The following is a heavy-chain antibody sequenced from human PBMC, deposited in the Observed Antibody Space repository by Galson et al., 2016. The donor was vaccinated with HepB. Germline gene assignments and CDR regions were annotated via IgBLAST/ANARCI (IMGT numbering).Heavy chain of an antibody. CDR1: RYTFRRYG. J-gene: IGHJ4*02. Sequence: SVKVSCKASRYTFRRYGIHWVRQAPGQGLEWMGWINPYRGNTNYAQKVRGRVTLTTDTSTNTAYLELRSLKSDDTAVYYCARQQEGIDTILDNWGQGTLVTVS. V-gene: IGHV1-18*01. CDR2: INPYRGNT. CDR3: ARQQEGIDTILDN. D-gene: IGHD5-18*01.